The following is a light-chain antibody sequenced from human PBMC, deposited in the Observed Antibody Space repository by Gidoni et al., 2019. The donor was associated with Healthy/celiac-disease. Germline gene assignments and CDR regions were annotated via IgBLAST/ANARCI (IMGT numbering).Light chain of an antibody. CDR3: QQYYSYPPIT. CDR1: QGISSY. J-gene: IGKJ5*01. CDR2: AAS. Sequence: AIRMTQSPSSFSASTGDRVTITCRASQGISSYLAWYQHKPGKAPKLLIYAASSLQSGVPSRFSGSGSGTDFTLTISCLQSEDFAIYDCQQYYSYPPITFGQGTRLEIK. V-gene: IGKV1-8*01.